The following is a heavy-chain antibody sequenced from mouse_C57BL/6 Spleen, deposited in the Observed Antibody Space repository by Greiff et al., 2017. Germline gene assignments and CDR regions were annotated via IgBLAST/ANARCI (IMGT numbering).Heavy chain of an antibody. CDR2: INPNNGGT. V-gene: IGHV1-26*01. Sequence: EVQLQQSGPELVKPGASVKISCKASGYTFTDYYMNWVKQSHGKSLEWIGDINPNNGGTSYNQKFKGKATLTVDKSSSTAYMELRSLTSEDSAVYYCARLPYARDYWGQGTSVTVSS. J-gene: IGHJ4*01. CDR3: ARLPYARDY. CDR1: GYTFTDYY.